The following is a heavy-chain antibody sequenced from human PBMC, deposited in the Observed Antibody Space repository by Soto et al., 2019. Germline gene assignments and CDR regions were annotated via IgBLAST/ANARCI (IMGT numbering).Heavy chain of an antibody. V-gene: IGHV4-31*03. Sequence: QVQLQESGPGLVKPSQTLSLTCTVSGGSISSGGYYWSWIRQHPGKGLEWIGYIYYSGSTYYNPSLKSRGTMSVDTAKNQFSLKLSSVTAADTAVYYCARIYCGGDCRHYYYGMDVWGQGTTVTVSS. CDR1: GGSISSGGYY. J-gene: IGHJ6*02. CDR2: IYYSGST. D-gene: IGHD2-21*02. CDR3: ARIYCGGDCRHYYYGMDV.